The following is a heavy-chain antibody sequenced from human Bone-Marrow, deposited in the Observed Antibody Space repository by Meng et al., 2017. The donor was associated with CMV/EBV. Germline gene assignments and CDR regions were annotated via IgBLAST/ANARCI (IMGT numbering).Heavy chain of an antibody. V-gene: IGHV1-8*03. CDR2: MNPDSVNP. J-gene: IGHJ4*02. Sequence: ASVKVSCKASGYTFTSYDINWVRQAAGQGLEWMGWMNPDSVNPGYAQKFQGRVTITSSTSISTVYMELSSLRSEDTAVYYGARGGGGLDHWGQGTLVTVSS. CDR3: ARGGGGLDH. D-gene: IGHD2-15*01. CDR1: GYTFTSYD.